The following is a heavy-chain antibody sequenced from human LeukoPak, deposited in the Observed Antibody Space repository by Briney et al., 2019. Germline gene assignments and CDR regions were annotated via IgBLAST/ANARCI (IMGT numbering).Heavy chain of an antibody. D-gene: IGHD2-15*01. V-gene: IGHV4-30-4*01. Sequence: SQTLSLTCTVSGGSISSGDYYWGWIRQPPGKGLEWIGYIYYSGSTYYNPSLKSRVTISVDTSKNQFSLKLSSVTAADTAVYYCASEVGYCSGGSCYYFDYWGQGTLVTVSS. CDR3: ASEVGYCSGGSCYYFDY. CDR1: GGSISSGDYY. J-gene: IGHJ4*02. CDR2: IYYSGST.